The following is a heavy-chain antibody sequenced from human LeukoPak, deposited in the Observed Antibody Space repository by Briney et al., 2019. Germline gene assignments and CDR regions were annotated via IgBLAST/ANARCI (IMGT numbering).Heavy chain of an antibody. V-gene: IGHV1-18*01. CDR3: TRDLQRRSSGWLTAAAGDY. CDR1: GYVFTSYG. CDR2: ISGYNGNT. J-gene: IGHJ4*02. Sequence: GASVKVSCKASGYVFTSYGISWVRQAPGQGLEWMGWISGYNGNTYYAQKSQGRVTMTTDTSTSTAYMELRSLRSDDTAVYYCTRDLQRRSSGWLTAAAGDYWGQGTLVTVSS. D-gene: IGHD6-19*01.